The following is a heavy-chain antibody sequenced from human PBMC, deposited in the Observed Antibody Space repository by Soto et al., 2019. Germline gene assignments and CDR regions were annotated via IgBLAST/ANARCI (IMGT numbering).Heavy chain of an antibody. J-gene: IGHJ4*02. V-gene: IGHV3-11*06. CDR3: ARAQWELDY. CDR2: ISTTGSFT. Sequence: PGGSLRLSCAASGFTFSDYYMSWIRQAPGKGLEWVSFISTTGSFTNYADSVKSRFTISRGNAKNSLYLQINSLRGHDTAVYYCARAQWELDYWGQGTLVTVSS. D-gene: IGHD1-26*01. CDR1: GFTFSDYY.